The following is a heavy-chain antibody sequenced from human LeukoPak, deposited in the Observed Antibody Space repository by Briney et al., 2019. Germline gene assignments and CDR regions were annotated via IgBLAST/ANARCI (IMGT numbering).Heavy chain of an antibody. CDR1: GFTFSSYS. D-gene: IGHD6-13*01. CDR3: AKAASSSWPSYYYGMDV. Sequence: GGSLRLSCAASGFTFSSYSMSWVRQAPGKGLEWVSVITGSGGNTYYADSVKGRFTISKDNSKNTVYLQMSSLRVDDTAVYYCAKAASSSWPSYYYGMDVWGQGTTVTVSS. CDR2: ITGSGGNT. V-gene: IGHV3-23*01. J-gene: IGHJ6*02.